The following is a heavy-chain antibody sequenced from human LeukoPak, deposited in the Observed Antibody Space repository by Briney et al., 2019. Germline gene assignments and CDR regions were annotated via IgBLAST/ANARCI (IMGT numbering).Heavy chain of an antibody. J-gene: IGHJ5*02. Sequence: PSETLSLTCTVSGGSISSSSYYWSWIRQPPGKGLEWIGEINHSGSTNYNPSLKSRVTISVDTSKNQFSLKLSSVTAADTAVYYCARGHRITIFGVVIIVGNWFDPWGQGTLVTVSS. CDR3: ARGHRITIFGVVIIVGNWFDP. CDR2: INHSGST. CDR1: GGSISSSSYY. V-gene: IGHV4-39*07. D-gene: IGHD3-3*01.